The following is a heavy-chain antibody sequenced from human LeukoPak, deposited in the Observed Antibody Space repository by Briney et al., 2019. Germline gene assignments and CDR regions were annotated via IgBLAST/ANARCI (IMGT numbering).Heavy chain of an antibody. D-gene: IGHD1-26*01. CDR3: ARYIVSYPHDAFDI. V-gene: IGHV4-59*01. Sequence: SETLSLTYTVSGGSISSYYWSWIRHPPGTGLEWIGYIYYSGSTSYNPSLKSRVTISVDTSKKQFSLKLSSVTAADTAFYYCARYIVSYPHDAFDIWGQGTMVTVSS. J-gene: IGHJ3*02. CDR2: IYYSGST. CDR1: GGSISSYY.